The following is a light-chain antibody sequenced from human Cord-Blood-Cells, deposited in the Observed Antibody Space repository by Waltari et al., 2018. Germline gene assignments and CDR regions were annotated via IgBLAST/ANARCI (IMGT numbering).Light chain of an antibody. CDR3: SSYTSSSTL. CDR2: DVI. CDR1: SSDVGGYNY. Sequence: QSALTQPASVSGSPGQSITISCTGTSSDVGGYNYVSWYQHHPGKAPKLMIYDVINRPSGVSNRFSGSKSGNTASLTISGLQAEDEADYYCSSYTSSSTLFGTGTKVTVL. V-gene: IGLV2-14*03. J-gene: IGLJ1*01.